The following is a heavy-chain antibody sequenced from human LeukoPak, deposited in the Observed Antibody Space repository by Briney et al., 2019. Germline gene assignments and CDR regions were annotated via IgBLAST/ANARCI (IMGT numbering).Heavy chain of an antibody. CDR2: ISYDGSNK. J-gene: IGHJ5*02. CDR1: GFTPRNYA. V-gene: IGHV3-30-3*01. CDR3: AKVKDPYELLYWFDP. Sequence: GGSLRLSCAASGFTPRNYAIPRGREAPGTGLEWVAVISYDGSNKYYADSLKCRFTISRDNSKNTLYLQVNSLIPEDTAVYYCAKVKDPYELLYWFDPWGQGTLVTVSS. D-gene: IGHD3-10*01.